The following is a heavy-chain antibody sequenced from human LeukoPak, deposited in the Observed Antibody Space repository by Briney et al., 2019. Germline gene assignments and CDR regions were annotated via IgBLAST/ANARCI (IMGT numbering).Heavy chain of an antibody. J-gene: IGHJ5*02. CDR1: GGAFSSYA. CDR3: AGVASVAATADHVSWFDP. CDR2: IIPIFGTA. D-gene: IGHD2-15*01. V-gene: IGHV1-69*13. Sequence: SVKVSCKASGGAFSSYAISWVRQAPGQGLEWMGGIIPIFGTANYAQKFQGRVTITADESTSTAYMELSSLRSEDTAVYYCAGVASVAATADHVSWFDPWGQGTLVTVSS.